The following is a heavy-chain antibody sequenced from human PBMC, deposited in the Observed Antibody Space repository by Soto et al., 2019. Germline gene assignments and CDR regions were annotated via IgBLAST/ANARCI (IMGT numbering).Heavy chain of an antibody. CDR2: IIPIFGTA. CDR1: GGTFSSYA. J-gene: IGHJ3*02. D-gene: IGHD6-19*01. V-gene: IGHV1-69*13. CDR3: ASEQVAGNAFDI. Sequence: SVKVSCKASGGTFSSYAISWVRQAPGQGLEWMGGIIPIFGTANYAQKFQGRVTITADESTSTAYMELSSLRSEDTAVYYCASEQVAGNAFDIWGQGTMVTVSS.